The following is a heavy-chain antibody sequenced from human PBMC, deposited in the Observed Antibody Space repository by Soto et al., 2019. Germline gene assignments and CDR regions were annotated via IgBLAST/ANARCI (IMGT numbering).Heavy chain of an antibody. CDR2: IYPGDSDT. D-gene: IGHD3-22*01. CDR1: GYSFTSYW. J-gene: IGHJ3*02. CDR3: ASRGSTYYYDSSGYMFDI. V-gene: IGHV5-51*01. Sequence: GESLKISCKGSGYSFTSYWIGWVRQMPGKGLEWMGIIYPGDSDTRYSPSLQGQVTISADKSISTAYLQWSSLKASDTAMYYCASRGSTYYYDSSGYMFDIWGQGTMVTVSS.